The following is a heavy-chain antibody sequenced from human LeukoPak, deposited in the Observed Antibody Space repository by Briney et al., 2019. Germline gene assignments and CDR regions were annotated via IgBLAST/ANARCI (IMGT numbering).Heavy chain of an antibody. V-gene: IGHV3-48*03. CDR1: GFTFRNYE. J-gene: IGHJ4*02. CDR3: ARDSKGYSGYDLGGGFDY. D-gene: IGHD5-12*01. CDR2: ISTSGSTI. Sequence: GGSLRLSCAASGFTFRNYEMNWVRQAPGKGLEWVSYISTSGSTIYYADSVKGRFTLSRDNAKNSLYLQMNSLRAEDTAVYYCARDSKGYSGYDLGGGFDYWGQGSLVTVSS.